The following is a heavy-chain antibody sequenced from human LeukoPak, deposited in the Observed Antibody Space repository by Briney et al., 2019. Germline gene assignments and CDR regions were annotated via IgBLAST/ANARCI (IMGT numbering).Heavy chain of an antibody. V-gene: IGHV3-21*01. Sequence: SSSSSYIYYADSVKGRFTISRDNAKNSLYLQMNSLRAEDTAVYYCARDWGRYSSSSVGYWGQGTLVTVSS. CDR3: ARDWGRYSSSSVGY. J-gene: IGHJ4*02. CDR2: SSSSSYI. D-gene: IGHD6-6*01.